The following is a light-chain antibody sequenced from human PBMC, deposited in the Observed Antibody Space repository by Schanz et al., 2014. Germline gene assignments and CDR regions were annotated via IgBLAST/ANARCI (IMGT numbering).Light chain of an antibody. CDR1: SCDVGVYNY. J-gene: IGLJ1*01. CDR3: SSNTSNSILV. Sequence: QSALTQPASVSGSPGQSINISCTGTSCDVGVYNYVSWYQQLPGKAPKLMIYDASNRPSGVSNRFSGSKSAYTASLTISGLEAEDEADYYCSSNTSNSILVFGTGTKLTVL. V-gene: IGLV2-14*03. CDR2: DAS.